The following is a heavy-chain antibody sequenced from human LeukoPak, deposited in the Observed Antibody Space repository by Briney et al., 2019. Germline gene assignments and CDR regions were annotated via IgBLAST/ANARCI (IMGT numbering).Heavy chain of an antibody. J-gene: IGHJ4*02. CDR3: VVGGRYEQQLVTYYFDY. CDR1: GFTFSSYW. V-gene: IGHV3-7*01. Sequence: GGSLRLSCAASGFTFSSYWMSWVRQAPGKGLEWVANIKQDGSKKYYVDSVKGRFTISRDNAKNSLYLQMNSLRAEDTAVYYCVVGGRYEQQLVTYYFDYWGQGTLVTVSS. D-gene: IGHD6-13*01. CDR2: IKQDGSKK.